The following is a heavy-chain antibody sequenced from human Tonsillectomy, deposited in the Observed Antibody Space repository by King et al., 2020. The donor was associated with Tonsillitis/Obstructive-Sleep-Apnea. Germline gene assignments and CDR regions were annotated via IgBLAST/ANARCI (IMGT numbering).Heavy chain of an antibody. Sequence: VQLVESGGGLVKPGGSLRLSCAASGFTFTSYSINWVRQAPGKGLEWVSSISSSSSYIYYADSLKGRFTISRDNAKNSLYLQMNSLRAEDTAVYYCAKDSGTVAGNFDYWGQGTPVTVSS. D-gene: IGHD6-19*01. J-gene: IGHJ4*02. V-gene: IGHV3-21*01. CDR2: ISSSSSYI. CDR3: AKDSGTVAGNFDY. CDR1: GFTFTSYS.